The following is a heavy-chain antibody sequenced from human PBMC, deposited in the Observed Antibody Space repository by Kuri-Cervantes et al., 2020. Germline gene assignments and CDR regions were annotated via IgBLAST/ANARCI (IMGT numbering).Heavy chain of an antibody. CDR3: ARDSRGNGDNWGWFDY. V-gene: IGHV1-18*01. J-gene: IGHJ4*02. CDR1: GYTFTSYG. CDR2: ISAYNCHT. Sequence: ASVKVSCKTSGYTFTSYGITWVRQAPGQGLEWMGWISAYNCHTNYAQKFQGRVTMTRDTSTSTVYMELSNLRSEDTAVYYCARDSRGNGDNWGWFDYWGQGTLVTVSS. D-gene: IGHD1-1*01.